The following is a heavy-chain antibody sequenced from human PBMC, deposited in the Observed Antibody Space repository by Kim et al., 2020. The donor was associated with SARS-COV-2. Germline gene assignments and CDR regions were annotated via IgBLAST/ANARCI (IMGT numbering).Heavy chain of an antibody. D-gene: IGHD6-19*01. Sequence: SETLSLTCTVSGGSISSSTYCWGWIRQPPGMGLEWIGNICYGSPYYNVSLKSRVTMTGDTSKNQFSLKLSSVTAADTAVYYCARLGKWLVPDWGQGTLVTVSS. CDR1: GGSISSSTYC. CDR2: ICYGSP. J-gene: IGHJ1*01. V-gene: IGHV4-39*01. CDR3: ARLGKWLVPD.